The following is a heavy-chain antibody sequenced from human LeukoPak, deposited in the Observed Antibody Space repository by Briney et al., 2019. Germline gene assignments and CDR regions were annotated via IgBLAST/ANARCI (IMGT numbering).Heavy chain of an antibody. V-gene: IGHV3-11*03. CDR3: ANPPSYSSGWGWDY. J-gene: IGHJ4*02. Sequence: GGSLRLSCAASGFTFSDYYMSWIRQAPGKGLEWVSSISSSSSYIYYADSVKGRFTISRDNAKNSLYLQMNSLRAEDTAVYYCANPPSYSSGWGWDYWGQGTLVTVSS. D-gene: IGHD6-19*01. CDR2: ISSSSSYI. CDR1: GFTFSDYY.